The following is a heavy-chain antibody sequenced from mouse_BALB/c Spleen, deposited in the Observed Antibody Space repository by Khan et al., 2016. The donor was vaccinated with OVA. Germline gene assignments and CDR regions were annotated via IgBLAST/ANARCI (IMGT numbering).Heavy chain of an antibody. CDR3: ARKNYYGYAVDD. D-gene: IGHD1-1*01. J-gene: IGHJ4*01. CDR1: GYSITSNYA. Sequence: DVKLQESGPGLVKPSQSLSLTCTVTGYSITSNYAWNWIRQFPGNKLEWMGYISYSGSTSYNPSLKNRISITRDTSKNQFFLQLNSVTTEDTATYYCARKNYYGYAVDDWGQGTSVTVSS. CDR2: ISYSGST. V-gene: IGHV3-2*02.